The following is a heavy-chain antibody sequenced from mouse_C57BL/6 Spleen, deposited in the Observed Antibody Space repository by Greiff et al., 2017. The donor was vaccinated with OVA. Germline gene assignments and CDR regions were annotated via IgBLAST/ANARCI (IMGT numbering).Heavy chain of an antibody. CDR1: GFTFTDYY. D-gene: IGHD2-5*01. V-gene: IGHV7-3*01. Sequence: EVKLVESGGGLVQPGGSLSLSCAASGFTFTDYYMSWVRQPPGKALEWLGFIRNKANGYTTEYSASVKGRFTISRDNSQSILYLQMNALRAEDSATYYCARSDYYSKYYAMDYWGQGTSVTVSS. CDR3: ARSDYYSKYYAMDY. CDR2: IRNKANGYTT. J-gene: IGHJ4*01.